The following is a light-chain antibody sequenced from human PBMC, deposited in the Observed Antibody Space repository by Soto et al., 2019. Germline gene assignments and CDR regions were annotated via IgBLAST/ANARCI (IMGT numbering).Light chain of an antibody. Sequence: QSVLTQPASVSGSPGQSITISCTGTSSDVGAYNFVSWYQQDPGKAPKLMIYDVNNRPSGVSNRFSGSKSGNTASLTISGLQAEDEADYYCSAYTVSRTYVFGTGTKGTVL. CDR1: SSDVGAYNF. CDR2: DVN. CDR3: SAYTVSRTYV. V-gene: IGLV2-14*01. J-gene: IGLJ1*01.